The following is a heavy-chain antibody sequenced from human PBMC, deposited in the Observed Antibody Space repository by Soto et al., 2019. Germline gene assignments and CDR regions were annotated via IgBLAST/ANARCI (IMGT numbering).Heavy chain of an antibody. Sequence: QVQLQESGPGLVKPSETLSLTCTVSGGSISSYYWSWIRQPPGKGLEWIGYIYYSGSTNYNPSLTSRVTISVDTYKNQFSLKLSSVTAADTAVYYCARDRFDYIWGSYRYPFGAFDIWGQGTMVTVSS. V-gene: IGHV4-59*01. CDR2: IYYSGST. J-gene: IGHJ3*02. CDR3: ARDRFDYIWGSYRYPFGAFDI. D-gene: IGHD3-16*02. CDR1: GGSISSYY.